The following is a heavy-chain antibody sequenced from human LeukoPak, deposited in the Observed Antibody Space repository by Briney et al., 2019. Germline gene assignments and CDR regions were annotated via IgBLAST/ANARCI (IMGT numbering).Heavy chain of an antibody. Sequence: ASVKVSCKASGYTFTSYDINWVRQATGQGLEWMGWMNPNSGNTGYAQKFQGRVTITRNTSISTAYMELSSLRSEDTAVYYCARGRFLVAGYYFDYWGQGTLVTVSS. CDR1: GYTFTSYD. CDR3: ARGRFLVAGYYFDY. V-gene: IGHV1-8*03. D-gene: IGHD6-19*01. CDR2: MNPNSGNT. J-gene: IGHJ4*02.